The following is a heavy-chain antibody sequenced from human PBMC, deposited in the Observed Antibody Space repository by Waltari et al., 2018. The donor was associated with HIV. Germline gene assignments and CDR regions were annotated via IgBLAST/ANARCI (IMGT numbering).Heavy chain of an antibody. CDR1: GGSISSYY. D-gene: IGHD6-13*01. CDR3: ARFVGSSWVHGMDV. J-gene: IGHJ6*02. Sequence: QVQLQESGPGLVKPSETLSLTCTVSGGSISSYYWSWIRQPAGKGLEWIGRIYTSGSTNYNPALESRVTRSVDRSKNQFSRKLSSVTAADTAVYYCARFVGSSWVHGMDVWGQGTTVTVSS. V-gene: IGHV4-4*07. CDR2: IYTSGST.